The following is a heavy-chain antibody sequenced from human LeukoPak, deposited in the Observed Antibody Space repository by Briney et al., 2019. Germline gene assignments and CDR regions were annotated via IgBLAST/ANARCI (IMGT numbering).Heavy chain of an antibody. V-gene: IGHV1-18*01. CDR1: GYTFTSYG. CDR3: ARSRVRYYDSSGYYPMRWFDP. CDR2: ISAYNGNT. J-gene: IGHJ5*02. D-gene: IGHD3-22*01. Sequence: GASVKVSCKASGYTFTSYGISWVRQAPGQGLEWMGWISAYNGNTNYAQKLQGRVTMTTDTSTSTAYMELRSLRSDDTAVYYCARSRVRYYDSSGYYPMRWFDPWGQGTLVTVSS.